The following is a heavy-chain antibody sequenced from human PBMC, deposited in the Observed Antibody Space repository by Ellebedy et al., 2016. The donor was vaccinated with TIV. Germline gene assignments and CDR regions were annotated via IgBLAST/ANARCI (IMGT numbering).Heavy chain of an antibody. CDR2: MNPNSGNT. Sequence: ASVKVSXXASGYTFTSYDINWVRQATGQGLEWMGWMNPNSGNTGYAQKFQGRVTMTRNTSISTAYMELSSLRSEDTAVYYCAFCGSCYGYYYYGMDVWGQGTTVTVSS. CDR1: GYTFTSYD. J-gene: IGHJ6*02. CDR3: AFCGSCYGYYYYGMDV. D-gene: IGHD2-15*01. V-gene: IGHV1-8*01.